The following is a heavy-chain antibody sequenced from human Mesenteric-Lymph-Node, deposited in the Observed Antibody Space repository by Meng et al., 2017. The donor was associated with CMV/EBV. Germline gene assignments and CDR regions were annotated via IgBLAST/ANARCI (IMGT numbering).Heavy chain of an antibody. Sequence: GGSLRLSCAASGFTFRSYGMHWVRQAPGKGLEWVANINGDGSDKGYVDSVKGRFTISRDNARNSLYMEMNSLRPEDTAVYYCVPHDCAMDVWGQGTTVTVSS. CDR1: GFTFRSYG. V-gene: IGHV3-7*01. J-gene: IGHJ6*02. CDR2: INGDGSDK. CDR3: VPHDCAMDV.